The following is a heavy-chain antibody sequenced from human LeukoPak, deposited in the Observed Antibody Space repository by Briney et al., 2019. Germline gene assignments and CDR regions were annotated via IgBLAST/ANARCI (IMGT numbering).Heavy chain of an antibody. V-gene: IGHV1-18*01. CDR2: ISAYNGNT. J-gene: IGHJ4*01. CDR3: ARDRVGGDLTGVSLY. Sequence: ASVKVSCKASGYPFDNFGLAWVRQAPGQGLEWMGWISAYNGNTHYAQKFRGRLTLTTETSTSTAYLELRSLKSDDTAVYYCARDRVGGDLTGVSLYWGQGTLVTVSS. CDR1: GYPFDNFG. D-gene: IGHD4-17*01.